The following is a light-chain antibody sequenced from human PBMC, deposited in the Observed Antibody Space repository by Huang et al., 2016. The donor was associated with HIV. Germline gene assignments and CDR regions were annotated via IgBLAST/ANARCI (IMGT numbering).Light chain of an antibody. CDR2: GAS. CDR1: QSGSSNY. V-gene: IGKV3-20*01. CDR3: QQYDSSPVT. J-gene: IGKJ4*01. Sequence: EIVLTQSPDTLSLSTGDRATLSCRASQSGSSNYLAGYKQNPGQAPRLLIYGASRRATGVPDRFSGSGSGTDFTLTISRLDPEDFAMYYCQQYDSSPVTFGGGTKVEMK.